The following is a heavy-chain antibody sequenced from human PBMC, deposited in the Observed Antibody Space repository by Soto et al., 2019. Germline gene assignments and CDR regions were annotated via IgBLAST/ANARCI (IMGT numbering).Heavy chain of an antibody. CDR1: GFTLTNGW. J-gene: IGHJ4*02. V-gene: IGHV3-15*07. CDR2: IRSKADGGTT. CDR3: SIGRYRHGSDY. Sequence: EVQLVESGGGLVKPGESLRLSCAASGFTLTNGWMTWVRQAPGKGLEWVDRIRSKADGGTTDYSAPVKGRFTISRDDSKDTLYLQMNSLKDEDTAVYYCSIGRYRHGSDYWGPGTLVTVSS. D-gene: IGHD5-18*01.